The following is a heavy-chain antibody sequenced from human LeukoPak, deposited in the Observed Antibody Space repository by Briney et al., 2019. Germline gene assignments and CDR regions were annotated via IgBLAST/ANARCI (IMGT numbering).Heavy chain of an antibody. CDR2: IYYSGST. J-gene: IGHJ4*02. CDR3: ARAMYYYDSSGYSTEFDY. D-gene: IGHD3-22*01. V-gene: IGHV4-30-4*07. Sequence: SETLSLTCAVSGGSISSGGYSWSWIRQPPGKGLEWIGYIYYSGSTYYNPSLKSRVTISVDTSKNQFSLKLSSVTAADTAVYYCARAMYYYDSSGYSTEFDYWGQGTLVTVSS. CDR1: GGSISSGGYS.